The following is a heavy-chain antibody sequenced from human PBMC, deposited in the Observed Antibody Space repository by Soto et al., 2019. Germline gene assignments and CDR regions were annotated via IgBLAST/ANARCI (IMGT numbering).Heavy chain of an antibody. CDR1: GGSISSGDYY. J-gene: IGHJ5*02. Sequence: QVQLQESGPGLVKPSQTLSLTCTVSGGSISSGDYYWSWIRQPPGKGLVWIGYIYYSGSTYYNPSLKSRVTISVGTSKNQFSLKLSSVTAEYTAVYYCARERDSYDSSAWFDPWGQGTLVTVSS. CDR2: IYYSGST. D-gene: IGHD3-22*01. V-gene: IGHV4-30-4*01. CDR3: ARERDSYDSSAWFDP.